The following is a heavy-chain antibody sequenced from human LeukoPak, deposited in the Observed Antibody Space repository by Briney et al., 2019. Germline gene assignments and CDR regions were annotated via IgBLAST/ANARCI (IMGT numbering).Heavy chain of an antibody. D-gene: IGHD1-26*01. CDR3: ARPYKTREIVGAGY. Sequence: GGSLRLSCAASGFIFSTYWMSWVRQAPGKGLEWVANIKVDGSEKHYVDSVKGRFTISRDNAKNSLYLQMNSLRAEDTAVYYCARPYKTREIVGAGYWGQGTLVTVSS. CDR2: IKVDGSEK. CDR1: GFIFSTYW. J-gene: IGHJ4*02. V-gene: IGHV3-7*01.